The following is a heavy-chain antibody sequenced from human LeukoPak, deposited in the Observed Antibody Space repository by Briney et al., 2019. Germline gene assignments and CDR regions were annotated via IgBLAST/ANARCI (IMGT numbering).Heavy chain of an antibody. CDR3: VQGWRDN. V-gene: IGHV3-7*01. Sequence: GGSLGLSCAASGFTFSNYWRSWVRQAQGKGLEWVANINQDSSEKYHVDSVKGRFTISRDNAKNSLYLQLNTLRPEDTAVYYCVQGWRDNWGQGTLVTVSS. CDR1: GFTFSNYW. CDR2: INQDSSEK. J-gene: IGHJ4*02. D-gene: IGHD2-15*01.